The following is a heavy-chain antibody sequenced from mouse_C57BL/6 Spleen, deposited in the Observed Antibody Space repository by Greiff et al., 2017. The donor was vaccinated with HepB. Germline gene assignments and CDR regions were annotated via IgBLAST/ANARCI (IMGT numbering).Heavy chain of an antibody. Sequence: EVKLMASGGGLVQPGESLKLSCESNEYEFPSHDMSWVRKTPEKRLELVAAINSDGGSTYYPDTMERRFIISRDNTKKTLYLQMSSLRSEDTGLYYCARRGGFYWYVDVWGTGTTVTVSS. CDR2: INSDGGST. CDR1: EYEFPSHD. D-gene: IGHD1-1*02. CDR3: ARRGGFYWYVDV. V-gene: IGHV5-2*01. J-gene: IGHJ1*03.